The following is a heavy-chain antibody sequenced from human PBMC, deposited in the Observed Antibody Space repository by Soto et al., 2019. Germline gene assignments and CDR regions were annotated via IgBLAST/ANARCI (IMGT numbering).Heavy chain of an antibody. V-gene: IGHV4-39*01. Sequence: SETLSLTCTVSGGSISSSSYYWGWIRQPPGKGLEWIGSIYYSGSTYYNPSLKSRVTISVDTSKNQFSLKLSSVTAADTAVYYCARRIAAAGSSYFHYWGQGTLVSVSS. CDR1: GGSISSSSYY. CDR3: ARRIAAAGSSYFHY. D-gene: IGHD6-13*01. CDR2: IYYSGST. J-gene: IGHJ4*02.